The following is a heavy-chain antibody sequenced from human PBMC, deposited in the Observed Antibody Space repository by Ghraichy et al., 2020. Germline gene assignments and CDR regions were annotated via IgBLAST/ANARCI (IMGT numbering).Heavy chain of an antibody. V-gene: IGHV3-30*02. CDR2: IRYDGSNK. J-gene: IGHJ4*02. CDR1: GFTFSSYG. Sequence: GGSLRLSCAASGFTFSSYGMHWVRQAPGKGLEWVAFIRYDGSNKYYADSVKGRFTISRDNSKNTLYLQMNSLRAEDTAVYYCARDYDSSGYYARGFDYWGQGTLVTVSS. CDR3: ARDYDSSGYYARGFDY. D-gene: IGHD3-22*01.